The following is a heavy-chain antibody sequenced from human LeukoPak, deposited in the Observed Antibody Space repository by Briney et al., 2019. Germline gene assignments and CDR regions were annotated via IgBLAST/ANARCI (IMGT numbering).Heavy chain of an antibody. Sequence: GGSLRLSCAASGFTVSSNYMGWVRQAPGKGLEWVSVIYSGGSTYYADSVKGRFTISRHNSKNTLYLQMNSLRAEDTAVYYCARDCYDSSGFYGTDVWGQGTTVTVSS. CDR3: ARDCYDSSGFYGTDV. CDR2: IYSGGST. CDR1: GFTVSSNY. J-gene: IGHJ6*02. D-gene: IGHD3-22*01. V-gene: IGHV3-53*04.